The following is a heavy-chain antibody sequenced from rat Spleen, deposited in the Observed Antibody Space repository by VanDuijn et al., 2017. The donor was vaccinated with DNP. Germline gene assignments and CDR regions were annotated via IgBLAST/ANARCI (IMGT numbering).Heavy chain of an antibody. CDR3: ATSSYFGYDYGFAY. Sequence: EVQLVESGGGLVQPGRSLKLSCAASGFTFSNFDMAWVRQVPTKGLEWVASISTSGGTIYYRDSVKGRFTVSRDNARSTLYLQMDSLRSEDTATYYCATSSYFGYDYGFAYWGQGTLVTVSS. CDR2: ISTSGGTI. CDR1: GFTFSNFD. D-gene: IGHD1-7*01. J-gene: IGHJ3*01. V-gene: IGHV5-25*01.